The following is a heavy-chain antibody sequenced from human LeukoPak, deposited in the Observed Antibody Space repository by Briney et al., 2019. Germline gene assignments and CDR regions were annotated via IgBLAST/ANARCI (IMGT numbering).Heavy chain of an antibody. CDR2: INHSGST. Sequence: SETLSLTCAVYGGSFSGYYWSWTRQPPGKGLEWIGEINHSGSTNYNPSLKSRVTISVDTSKNQFSLKLSSVTAADTAVYYCARRSGSYYHYWGQGTLVTVSS. V-gene: IGHV4-34*01. CDR1: GGSFSGYY. J-gene: IGHJ4*02. CDR3: ARRSGSYYHY. D-gene: IGHD1-26*01.